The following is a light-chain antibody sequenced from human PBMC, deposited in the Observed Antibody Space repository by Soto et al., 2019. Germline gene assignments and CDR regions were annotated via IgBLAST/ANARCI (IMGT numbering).Light chain of an antibody. CDR1: SSDVGGYNY. J-gene: IGLJ1*01. CDR2: EVS. Sequence: QSVLTQPPSASGSPGQSVTISCTGTSSDVGGYNYVSWYQQHPGKAPKLMIYEVSKRPSGVPDRFSGSTSGNTASLTVSGLQAEDEADYYCSSYAGSNKEVFGTGTKVTVL. CDR3: SSYAGSNKEV. V-gene: IGLV2-8*01.